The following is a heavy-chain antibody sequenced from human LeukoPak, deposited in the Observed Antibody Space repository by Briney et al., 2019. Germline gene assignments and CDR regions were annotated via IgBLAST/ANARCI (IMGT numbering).Heavy chain of an antibody. CDR1: GFTFSQND. J-gene: IGHJ2*01. CDR2: INIEGAT. V-gene: IGHV3-13*01. Sequence: PGGSLRLSCAGSGFTFSQNDMHWVRQTTERGLEWVSAINIEGATFYSASVKGRFSISRENAKYALYLQMNSLRAEDTAVYFCTREPPVPGSWYFDLWGRGTQVTVSS. D-gene: IGHD6-19*01. CDR3: TREPPVPGSWYFDL.